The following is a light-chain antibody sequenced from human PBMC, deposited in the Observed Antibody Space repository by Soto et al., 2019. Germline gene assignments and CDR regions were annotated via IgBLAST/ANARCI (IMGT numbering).Light chain of an antibody. CDR3: QQYNTWPLT. CDR2: GAS. CDR1: QSLNSN. Sequence: DTIMTQSPVILSVSPGERATVSCRASQSLNSNLAWYQQKPGQAPRLLIIGASERVTTIPARFSGSGSGTEFTLSISSLQSDDCAVYYCQQYNTWPLTFGQGTKVEIK. V-gene: IGKV3-15*01. J-gene: IGKJ1*01.